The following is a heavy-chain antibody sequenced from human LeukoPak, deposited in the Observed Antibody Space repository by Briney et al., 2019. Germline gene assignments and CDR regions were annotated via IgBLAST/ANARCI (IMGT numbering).Heavy chain of an antibody. D-gene: IGHD3-10*01. J-gene: IGHJ5*02. V-gene: IGHV4-4*07. CDR3: ARDSGTTGEVKFDP. Sequence: SETLSLTCTVSGGSISRYYWSWIRQPAGKGLQWIGRIYGSGSTTYNPSLKSRLTMSVDTSKNQFSLKLSSMTAADTAIYYCARDSGTTGEVKFDPWGQGTLVTVSS. CDR2: IYGSGST. CDR1: GGSISRYY.